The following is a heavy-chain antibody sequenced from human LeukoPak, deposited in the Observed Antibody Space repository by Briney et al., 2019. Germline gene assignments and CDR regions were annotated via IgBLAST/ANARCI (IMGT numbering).Heavy chain of an antibody. J-gene: IGHJ5*02. V-gene: IGHV5-51*01. CDR2: IYPGDSDT. CDR3: ARQRFTMRAYAGNWFDP. CDR1: GYSFTSYW. Sequence: GESLKISCKGSGYSFTSYWIGWVRQMPGKGLEWMGIIYPGDSDTRYSPSFQGRVTISADKSISTAYLQWSSLKASDTAMYYCARQRFTMRAYAGNWFDPWGQGTLVTVSP. D-gene: IGHD3-10*01.